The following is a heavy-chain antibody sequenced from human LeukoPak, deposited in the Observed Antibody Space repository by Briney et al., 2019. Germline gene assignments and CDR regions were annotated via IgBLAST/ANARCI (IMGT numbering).Heavy chain of an antibody. Sequence: PGGSLRLSCAASGFTFSTYAMSWVRQAPGKGLEWVSGISGLSGSTYYADSVKGRFTVSGDNSKSTLYLQMNSLRAEDTAVYYCAKASQGYTSSSYAYWGQGTLVTVSS. CDR3: AKASQGYTSSSYAY. D-gene: IGHD6-13*01. V-gene: IGHV3-23*01. CDR2: ISGLSGST. CDR1: GFTFSTYA. J-gene: IGHJ4*02.